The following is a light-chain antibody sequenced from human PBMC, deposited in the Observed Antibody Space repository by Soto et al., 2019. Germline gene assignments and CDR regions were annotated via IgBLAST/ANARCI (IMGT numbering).Light chain of an antibody. CDR3: SSYTSSSTRLV. J-gene: IGLJ2*01. Sequence: QSALTQPASVSGSPGQSITISCTGTSSDVGGYNYVSWYQQHTGKAPKLMIYDVSNRPSGVSNRFSGSKSGNTASLTISGLQAEDEADYYCSSYTSSSTRLVFGGGTKLTVL. CDR1: SSDVGGYNY. V-gene: IGLV2-14*01. CDR2: DVS.